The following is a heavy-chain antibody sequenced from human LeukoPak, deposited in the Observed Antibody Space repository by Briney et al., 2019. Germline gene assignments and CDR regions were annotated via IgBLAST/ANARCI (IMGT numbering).Heavy chain of an antibody. D-gene: IGHD5-12*01. J-gene: IGHJ4*02. CDR2: IYYSGST. Sequence: SETLSLTCTVSGGSISSYYWSWLRQPPGKGVEGIGYIYYSGSTNYNPSLKSRVTISVDTSKNQFSLKLSSVTAADTAVYYCARSIQWLGYYFDYWGQGALVTVSS. CDR3: ARSIQWLGYYFDY. V-gene: IGHV4-59*01. CDR1: GGSISSYY.